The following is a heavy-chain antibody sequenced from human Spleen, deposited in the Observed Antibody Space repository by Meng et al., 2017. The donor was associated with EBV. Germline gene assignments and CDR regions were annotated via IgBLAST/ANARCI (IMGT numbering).Heavy chain of an antibody. V-gene: IGHV1-46*01. D-gene: IGHD4-17*01. J-gene: IGHJ4*02. CDR1: GYTFTTYS. CDR2: FNPTGGGT. Sequence: QVQVAQSGAEVKKPGASVKVSCKTSGYTFTTYSMNWVRQAPGQGLEWMGIFNPTGGGTSYAEKFQGRVTMTSDTSTSTVYMELSSLRSEDTAVYFCARDYGDYLFDYWGQGTLVTVSS. CDR3: ARDYGDYLFDY.